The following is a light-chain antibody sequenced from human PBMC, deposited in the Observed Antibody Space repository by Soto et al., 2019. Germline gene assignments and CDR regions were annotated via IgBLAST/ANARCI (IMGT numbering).Light chain of an antibody. Sequence: EIVLTQSPATLSLSPGERATLSCRASQSVSSYLAWYQQKPGQAPRLLIYDASNRATGIPARFSGSGSGTDVTLTIGSLEPEDFAVYYCQQRSNWPPYTVGQGTKLEIK. J-gene: IGKJ2*01. V-gene: IGKV3-11*01. CDR1: QSVSSY. CDR3: QQRSNWPPYT. CDR2: DAS.